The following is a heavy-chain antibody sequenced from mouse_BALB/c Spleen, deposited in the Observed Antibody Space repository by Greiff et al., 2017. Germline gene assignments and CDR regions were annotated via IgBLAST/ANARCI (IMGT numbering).Heavy chain of an antibody. CDR3: ARIYDGYWYFDV. Sequence: QVTLKESGPGILQPSQTLSLTCSFSGFSLSTSGMGVGWIRQPSGKGLEWLAHIWWDDDKYYNTALKSGLTISKDTSKNQVFLKIASVDTADTATYYCARIYDGYWYFDVWGAGTTVTVSS. CDR1: GFSLSTSGMG. D-gene: IGHD2-3*01. J-gene: IGHJ1*01. CDR2: IWWDDDK. V-gene: IGHV8-8*01.